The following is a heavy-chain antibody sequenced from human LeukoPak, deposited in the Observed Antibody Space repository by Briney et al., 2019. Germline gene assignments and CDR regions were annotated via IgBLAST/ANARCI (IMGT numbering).Heavy chain of an antibody. CDR3: ARVVRGVISY. CDR1: GYTFTGYY. V-gene: IGHV1-2*02. J-gene: IGHJ4*02. Sequence: ASVNVSCKASGYTFTGYYMHWVRQAPGQGLEWMGWINPNSGGTNYAQKFQGRVTMTRDTSISTAYMELSRVRSDDTGVYYCARVVRGVISYWGQGTLVTVSS. D-gene: IGHD3-10*01. CDR2: INPNSGGT.